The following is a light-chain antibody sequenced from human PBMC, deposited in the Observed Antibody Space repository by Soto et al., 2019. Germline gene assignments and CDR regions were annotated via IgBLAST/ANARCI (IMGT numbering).Light chain of an antibody. CDR3: HQSTG. CDR1: QGNSNY. Sequence: QLTQSPSFLSASVGDRVTITCRASQGNSNYLAWYQQKPGKAPKLLIYGAYTLESGVPSRFSGSGSGTEFTLTISSLQPEDFATYYCHQSTGFGPGTKVDIK. CDR2: GAY. V-gene: IGKV1-9*01. J-gene: IGKJ3*01.